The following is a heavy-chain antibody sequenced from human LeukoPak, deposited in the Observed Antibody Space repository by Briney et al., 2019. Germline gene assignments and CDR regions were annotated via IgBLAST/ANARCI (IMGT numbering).Heavy chain of an antibody. CDR2: IYTSGST. V-gene: IGHV4-4*07. CDR1: GGSISSYY. J-gene: IGHJ4*02. Sequence: PSETLSLTCTVSGGSISSYYWSWIRQPAGKGLEWIGRIYTSGSTNYNPSLKSRVTMSVDTSKNQFSLKLSSVTAADTAVYYCARDLRFDWYVQPDYWGQGTLVTVSS. D-gene: IGHD3-9*01. CDR3: ARDLRFDWYVQPDY.